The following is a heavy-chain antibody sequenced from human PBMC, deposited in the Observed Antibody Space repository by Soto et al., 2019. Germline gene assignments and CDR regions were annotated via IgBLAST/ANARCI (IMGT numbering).Heavy chain of an antibody. D-gene: IGHD4-17*01. V-gene: IGHV4-59*01. J-gene: IGHJ5*02. CDR1: GGSISSYY. CDR2: IYYSGST. CDR3: ARLRWYLPDTRNLGTWFDP. Sequence: SETLSLTCTVSGGSISSYYWSWIRQPPGKGLEWIGYIYYSGSTNYNPSLKSRVTISVDTSKNQFSLKLSSVTAADTAVYYCARLRWYLPDTRNLGTWFDPWGQGTLVTVSS.